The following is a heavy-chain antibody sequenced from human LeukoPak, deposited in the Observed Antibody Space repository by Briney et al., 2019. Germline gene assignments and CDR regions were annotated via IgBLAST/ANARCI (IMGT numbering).Heavy chain of an antibody. Sequence: GESLKISCKGSGYSFSTYWIGWVRQMPGKGLEWMGIIYPDDSDTRYSPSFQGQVTISADKSISTAYLQWSSLKASDTAMYYCARHIAAAGTLDAFDIWGQGTMVTVSS. CDR1: GYSFSTYW. CDR2: IYPDDSDT. J-gene: IGHJ3*02. V-gene: IGHV5-51*01. CDR3: ARHIAAAGTLDAFDI. D-gene: IGHD6-13*01.